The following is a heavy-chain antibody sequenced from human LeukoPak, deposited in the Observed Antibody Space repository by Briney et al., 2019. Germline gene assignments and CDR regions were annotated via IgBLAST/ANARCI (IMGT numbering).Heavy chain of an antibody. CDR1: GFTLSSYA. V-gene: IGHV3-23*01. Sequence: GGGLRVSCAAPGFTLSSYAMSWVRQAPGKGLEWGSAISGSGGITYYADSVKGRFTISRDNSKNTLYLQMHSLRAEDTAVYYCAKGSSTSCLKGFDYWGQGTLVTVSS. CDR2: ISGSGGIT. CDR3: AKGSSTSCLKGFDY. J-gene: IGHJ4*02. D-gene: IGHD2-2*01.